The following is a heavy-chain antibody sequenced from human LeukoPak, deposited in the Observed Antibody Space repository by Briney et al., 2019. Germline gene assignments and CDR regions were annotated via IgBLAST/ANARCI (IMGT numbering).Heavy chain of an antibody. D-gene: IGHD3-22*01. CDR1: GGSISSSSYY. J-gene: IGHJ4*02. CDR2: IYYSGST. Sequence: SETLSLTCTVSGGSISSSSYYWGWIRQPPGKGLEWLGSIYYSGSTYYNPSLKSRVTISVDTSKNQFSLKLSSVTAADTAVYYCARHKPVKRITMIVGPFDYWGQGTLVTVSS. CDR3: ARHKPVKRITMIVGPFDY. V-gene: IGHV4-39*01.